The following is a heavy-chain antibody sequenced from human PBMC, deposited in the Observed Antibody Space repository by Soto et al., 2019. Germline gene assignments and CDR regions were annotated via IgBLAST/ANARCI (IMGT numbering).Heavy chain of an antibody. CDR3: ARAAGGSSASNYFDY. CDR2: INHSGST. D-gene: IGHD6-6*01. J-gene: IGHJ4*02. V-gene: IGHV4-34*01. Sequence: QVQLQQWGAGLLKPSETLSLTCAVYGGSFSGYYWSWIRQPPGKGLEWIGEINHSGSTNYNPSLKSRVTISVDTSKNQFSLKLSSVNAADTAVYYCARAAGGSSASNYFDYWGQGTLVTVSS. CDR1: GGSFSGYY.